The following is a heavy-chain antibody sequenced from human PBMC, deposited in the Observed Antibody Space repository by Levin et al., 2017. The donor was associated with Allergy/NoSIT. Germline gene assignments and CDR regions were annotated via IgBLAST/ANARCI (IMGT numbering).Heavy chain of an antibody. J-gene: IGHJ4*02. Sequence: GGSLRLSCAASGFTFDDYAMHWVRQAPGKGLEWVSGISWNSGSIGYADSVKGRFTISRDNAKNSLYLQMNSLRAEDTALYYCAKDVGPDIVVVVAATLDSGLGYWGQGTLVTVSS. CDR1: GFTFDDYA. CDR3: AKDVGPDIVVVVAATLDSGLGY. V-gene: IGHV3-9*01. D-gene: IGHD2-15*01. CDR2: ISWNSGSI.